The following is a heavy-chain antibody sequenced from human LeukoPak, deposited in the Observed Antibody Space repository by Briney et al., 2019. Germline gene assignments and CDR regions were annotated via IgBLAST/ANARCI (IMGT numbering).Heavy chain of an antibody. D-gene: IGHD1/OR15-1a*01. J-gene: IGHJ4*02. CDR3: ANAGTAFDY. CDR2: ISWNSGSI. Sequence: GVSLRLSCAASGFTFDDYAMHWVRQAPGKGLEWVSGISWNSGSIGYADSVKGRFTISRDNAKNSLYLQMNSLRAEDTALYYCANAGTAFDYWGQGTLVTVSS. V-gene: IGHV3-9*01. CDR1: GFTFDDYA.